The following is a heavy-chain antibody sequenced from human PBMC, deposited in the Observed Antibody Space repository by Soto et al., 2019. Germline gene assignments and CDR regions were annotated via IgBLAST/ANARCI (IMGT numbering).Heavy chain of an antibody. V-gene: IGHV1-69*13. Sequence: SVNVSCKASGGTFSSYAISWVRQAPGQGLEWMGGIIPIFGTANYAQKFQGRVTITADESTSTAYMELSSLRSEDTAVYYCARCRIQLWPPYYYYGMDVWGQGTTVTVSS. CDR3: ARCRIQLWPPYYYYGMDV. CDR1: GGTFSSYA. J-gene: IGHJ6*02. CDR2: IIPIFGTA. D-gene: IGHD5-18*01.